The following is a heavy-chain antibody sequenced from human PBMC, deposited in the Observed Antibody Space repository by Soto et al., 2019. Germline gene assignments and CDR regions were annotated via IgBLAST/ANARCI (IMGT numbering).Heavy chain of an antibody. CDR3: ARDRLGATGDY. J-gene: IGHJ4*02. Sequence: ASVKVSCKASGYTFTSYGISWVRQAPGQGLEWMGWISAYNANTNYAQKPQGRATMTTDTSTSTSYMELRSLRSDDTAVYFCARDRLGATGDYWGQGTLVTVSS. D-gene: IGHD1-26*01. CDR2: ISAYNANT. CDR1: GYTFTSYG. V-gene: IGHV1-18*01.